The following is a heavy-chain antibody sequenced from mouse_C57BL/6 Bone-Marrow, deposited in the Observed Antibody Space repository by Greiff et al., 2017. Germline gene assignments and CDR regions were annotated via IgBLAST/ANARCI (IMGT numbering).Heavy chain of an antibody. CDR1: GFTFSDYG. D-gene: IGHD1-1*01. V-gene: IGHV5-15*01. CDR3: ARQDYGSSYDYAMDY. Sequence: DVHLVESGGGLVQPGGSLKLSCAASGFTFSDYGMAWVRQAPRKGPEWVAFISNLAYSIYYADPVTGRFPISRENAKNTLYLEMSSLRSEDTAMYYCARQDYGSSYDYAMDYWGQGTSVTVSS. CDR2: ISNLAYSI. J-gene: IGHJ4*01.